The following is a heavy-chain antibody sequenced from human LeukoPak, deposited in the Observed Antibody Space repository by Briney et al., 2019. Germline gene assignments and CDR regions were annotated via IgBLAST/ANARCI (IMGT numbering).Heavy chain of an antibody. V-gene: IGHV3-53*01. D-gene: IGHD2-2*01. CDR3: ARESTSWYFDL. J-gene: IGHJ2*01. CDR1: GFTVSNNY. CDR2: IYTGANT. Sequence: GSLRLSCAASGFTVSNNYMSWVRQPPGKGLEWVSFIYTGANTYYADSVKGRFTISRDNSKNTLYLQMDSLRAEDTAVYYCARESTSWYFDLWGRGTLVTVSS.